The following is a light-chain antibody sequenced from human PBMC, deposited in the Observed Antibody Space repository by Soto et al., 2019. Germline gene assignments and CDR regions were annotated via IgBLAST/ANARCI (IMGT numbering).Light chain of an antibody. Sequence: EIVLTQSPATLALSPGERATLSCRASQSVSSYLAWYQQKPGQAPRLLIYDASNRATGIPARFSGSGSGTDLSLAISSLEPEDFAVYYCQQRSSWPLTFGGGTKVETK. CDR3: QQRSSWPLT. J-gene: IGKJ4*01. V-gene: IGKV3-11*01. CDR1: QSVSSY. CDR2: DAS.